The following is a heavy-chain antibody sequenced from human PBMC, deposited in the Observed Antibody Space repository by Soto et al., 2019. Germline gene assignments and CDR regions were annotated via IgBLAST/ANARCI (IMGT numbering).Heavy chain of an antibody. CDR3: TGGPIGRVSDI. J-gene: IGHJ3*02. Sequence: QVQLQESGPGLVKPSQTLSLTCTVSGGSFSSGSYSWSWIRQLPGRGLEWMGYIYDSGSTFYRPSLKSRVNILMDRSKNKFSLELNSVTAADTAVYYCTGGPIGRVSDIWGQGTVVTVSS. CDR1: GGSFSSGSYS. V-gene: IGHV4-31*03. D-gene: IGHD3-10*01. CDR2: IYDSGST.